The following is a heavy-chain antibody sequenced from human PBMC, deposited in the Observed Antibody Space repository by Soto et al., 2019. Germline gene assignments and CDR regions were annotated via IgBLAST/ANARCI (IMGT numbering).Heavy chain of an antibody. CDR2: IYYSGST. Sequence: SETLSLTCTVSGGSISSSSYYWGWIRQPPGKGLEWIGSIYYSGSTYYNPSLKSRVTISVDTSKNQFSLKLSSVTAADTAVYYCARVDIYYYDSSGYYKQPDAFDIWGQGTMVTVSS. CDR3: ARVDIYYYDSSGYYKQPDAFDI. V-gene: IGHV4-39*07. CDR1: GGSISSSSYY. D-gene: IGHD3-22*01. J-gene: IGHJ3*02.